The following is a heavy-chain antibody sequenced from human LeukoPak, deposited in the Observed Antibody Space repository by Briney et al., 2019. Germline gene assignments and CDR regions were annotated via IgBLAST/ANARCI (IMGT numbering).Heavy chain of an antibody. CDR2: IIPIFGTA. CDR1: GGTFSSYA. CDR3: AIYCSGGSCFDSDAFDI. Sequence: ASVKVSCKASGGTFSSYAISWVRQAPGQGLEWMGGIIPIFGTANYAQKFQGRVTITTDESTSTAYMELSSLRSEDTAVYYCAIYCSGGSCFDSDAFDIWGQGTMVTVSS. D-gene: IGHD2-15*01. V-gene: IGHV1-69*05. J-gene: IGHJ3*02.